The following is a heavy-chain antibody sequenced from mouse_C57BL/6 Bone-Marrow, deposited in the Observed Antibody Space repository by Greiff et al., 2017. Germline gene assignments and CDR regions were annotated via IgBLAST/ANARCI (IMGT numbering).Heavy chain of an antibody. CDR2: ISYDGSN. D-gene: IGHD2-4*01. J-gene: IGHJ2*01. V-gene: IGHV3-6*01. Sequence: DVQLQESGPGLVKPSQSLSLTCSVTGYSITSGYYWNWIRQFPGNKLEWMGYISYDGSNNYNPSLKNRISITRDTSKNQFFLKLNSVTTEDTATYYCARAGGGYDYDYFDYWGQGTTLTVSS. CDR1: GYSITSGYY. CDR3: ARAGGGYDYDYFDY.